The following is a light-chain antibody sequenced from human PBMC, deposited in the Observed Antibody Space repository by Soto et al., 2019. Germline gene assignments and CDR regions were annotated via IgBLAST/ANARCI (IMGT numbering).Light chain of an antibody. CDR3: NSYRGGTTLV. V-gene: IGLV2-14*03. J-gene: IGLJ2*01. CDR2: DVN. CDR1: GLDVGLYNY. Sequence: QSALTQPASLSGSPGQSITISCTGTGLDVGLYNYVSWYQQHPGKAPKLMIYDVNKRPSGVSNRFSGSKSANTASLTISGLQPEDEADYYCNSYRGGTTLVFGGGTKLTVL.